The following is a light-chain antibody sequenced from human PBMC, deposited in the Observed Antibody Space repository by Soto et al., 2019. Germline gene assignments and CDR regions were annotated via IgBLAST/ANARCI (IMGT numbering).Light chain of an antibody. CDR3: CSYAGSSTFVA. V-gene: IGLV2-23*02. CDR2: EDT. Sequence: QSALTQPASVSGSPGQSVTISCTGTSNDEGRYFLVSWYQQHPGKAPKLIIFEDTKRPSGVSSRFSGSKSGNTASLTISGLQTEDEADYFCCSYAGSSTFVAFGGGTKLTVL. J-gene: IGLJ2*01. CDR1: SNDEGRYFL.